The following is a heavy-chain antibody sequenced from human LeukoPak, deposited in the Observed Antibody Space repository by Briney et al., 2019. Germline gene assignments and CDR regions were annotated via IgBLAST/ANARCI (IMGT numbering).Heavy chain of an antibody. CDR1: GGSFSGYY. CDR3: ARGRDCSSTSCYGSGSYHYEY. J-gene: IGHJ4*02. V-gene: IGHV4-34*01. D-gene: IGHD2-2*01. Sequence: PSETLSLTCAVYGGSFSGYYWSWIRQPPGKGLEWIGEINHSGSTNYNPSLKSRVTISVDTSKNQFSLKLSSVTAADTAVYYCARGRDCSSTSCYGSGSYHYEYWGQGTLVTVSS. CDR2: INHSGST.